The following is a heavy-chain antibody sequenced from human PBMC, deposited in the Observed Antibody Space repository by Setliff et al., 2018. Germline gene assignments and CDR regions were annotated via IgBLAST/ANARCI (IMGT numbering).Heavy chain of an antibody. CDR3: ARRDFGSDYPLVS. CDR2: IYPGDPDT. CDR1: GYSFTNYW. Sequence: GESLKISCKGSGYSFTNYWIGWVRQMPGKGLEWMGIIYPGDPDTRYSPSFEGQVIISADKSSSSAFLQWNSLKASDTAMYFCARRDFGSDYPLVSWGQGTLVTVSS. J-gene: IGHJ4*02. V-gene: IGHV5-51*01. D-gene: IGHD6-25*01.